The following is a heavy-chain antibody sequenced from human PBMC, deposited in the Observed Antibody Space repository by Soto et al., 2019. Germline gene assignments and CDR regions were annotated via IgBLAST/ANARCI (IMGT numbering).Heavy chain of an antibody. D-gene: IGHD5-12*01. J-gene: IGHJ4*02. CDR1: GFSFSDYG. CDR2: IWYDGSNK. CDR3: ARDGGGNEQFDY. Sequence: QVQLVESGGGVVQPRRSLRLSCVASGFSFSDYGIHWVRQAPGKGLEWVAIIWYDGSNKYYVDSVKGRFTVSRDNSKNTLYLQMNSLTAEDTAVYYCARDGGGNEQFDYWGQGTLVTVSS. V-gene: IGHV3-33*01.